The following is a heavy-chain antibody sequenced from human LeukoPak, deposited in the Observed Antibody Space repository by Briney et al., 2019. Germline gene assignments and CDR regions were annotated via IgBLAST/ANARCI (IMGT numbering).Heavy chain of an antibody. V-gene: IGHV3-30*18. CDR1: GFTFSSYG. J-gene: IGHJ4*02. D-gene: IGHD3-22*01. CDR3: AKDAMRSAYYDSSGYYYLWDY. CDR2: ISYDGSNK. Sequence: GGSLRLSCAASGFTFSSYGMHWVRQAPGKGLEWVAVISYDGSNKYYADSVKGRFTISRDNSKNTLYLQMNSLRAEDTAVYYCAKDAMRSAYYDSSGYYYLWDYWGQGTLVTVSS.